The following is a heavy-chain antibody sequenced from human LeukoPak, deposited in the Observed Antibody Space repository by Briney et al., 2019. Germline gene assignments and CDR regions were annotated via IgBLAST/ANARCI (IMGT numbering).Heavy chain of an antibody. CDR1: GFTFSSYE. Sequence: GGSLRLSCAASGFTFSSYEMNWVRQAPGKGLDWVSYIRSSGSTIYYADSVKARFTISRDTAKNSLYLQINSLSPEDTAVYYCARGRPPKTNVVPVDYWGQGTLVTVSS. V-gene: IGHV3-48*03. D-gene: IGHD2-15*01. CDR2: IRSSGSTI. J-gene: IGHJ4*02. CDR3: ARGRPPKTNVVPVDY.